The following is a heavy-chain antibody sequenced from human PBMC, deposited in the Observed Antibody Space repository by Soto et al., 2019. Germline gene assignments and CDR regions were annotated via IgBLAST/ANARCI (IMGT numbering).Heavy chain of an antibody. CDR3: VRASGMDV. CDR1: GFTFSSYA. Sequence: GGSLRLSCAASGFTFSSYAMHWVRQAPGKGLEWVAVISYDGSNKYYADSVKGRFTVSRDDSKNTLYLQMNSLRTEDTAVYYCVRASGMDVWGQGTTVTVSS. J-gene: IGHJ6*02. CDR2: ISYDGSNK. V-gene: IGHV3-30-3*01.